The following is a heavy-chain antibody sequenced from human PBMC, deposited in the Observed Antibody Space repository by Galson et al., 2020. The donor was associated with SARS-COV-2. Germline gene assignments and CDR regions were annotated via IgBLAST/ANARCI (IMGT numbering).Heavy chain of an antibody. CDR3: ARDRGKKELWQTGGGLDY. D-gene: IGHD3-16*01. CDR2: ISDSGST. V-gene: IGHV4-31*03. J-gene: IGHJ4*02. Sequence: ASETLPLTCTVSGGSISNGGYYWNWIRQHPGKGLEWIGDISDSGSTHYNPSLKSRVTISVDTSKNQFYLNLRSMTAADTAVYYCARDRGKKELWQTGGGLDYWGRGSLVTVSS. CDR1: GGSISNGGYY.